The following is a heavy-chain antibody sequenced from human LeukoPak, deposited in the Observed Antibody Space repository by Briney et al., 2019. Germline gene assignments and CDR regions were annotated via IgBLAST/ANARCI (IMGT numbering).Heavy chain of an antibody. CDR1: GFTFSSYW. Sequence: GSLRLSCAASGFTFSSYWMHWVRQAPGKGLVWVSRINSDGSSTSYADSVKGRFTISRDNAKNSLYLQMNSLRAEDTAVYYCAREPLDEVGATTDAFDIWGQGTMVTVSS. J-gene: IGHJ3*02. CDR3: AREPLDEVGATTDAFDI. CDR2: INSDGSST. V-gene: IGHV3-74*01. D-gene: IGHD1-26*01.